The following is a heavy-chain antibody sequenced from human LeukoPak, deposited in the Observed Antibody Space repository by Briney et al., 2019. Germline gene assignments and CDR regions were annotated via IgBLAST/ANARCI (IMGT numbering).Heavy chain of an antibody. CDR2: INHSGST. CDR3: ARITSQLGHDAFDI. V-gene: IGHV4-34*01. D-gene: IGHD6-6*01. J-gene: IGHJ3*02. CDR1: GGSFSGYY. Sequence: SETLSLTCAVYGGSFSGYYWSWIRQPPGKGLEWIGEINHSGSTNYNPSLKSRVTISVDTSKNQFSLKLSSVTAADTAVYYCARITSQLGHDAFDIWGQGTMATVSS.